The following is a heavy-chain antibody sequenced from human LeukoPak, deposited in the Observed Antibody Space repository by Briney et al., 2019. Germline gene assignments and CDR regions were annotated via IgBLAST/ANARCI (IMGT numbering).Heavy chain of an antibody. CDR2: IYYSGST. CDR1: GGSISSYY. D-gene: IGHD4-17*01. V-gene: IGHV4-59*01. J-gene: IGHJ4*02. Sequence: SETLSLTCTVSGGSISSYYWSWIRQPPGTGLEWIGYIYYSGSTNYNPSLKSRVTISVDTSKNQFSLKLSSVTAADTAVYYCARGPYGKLDYWGQGTLVTVSS. CDR3: ARGPYGKLDY.